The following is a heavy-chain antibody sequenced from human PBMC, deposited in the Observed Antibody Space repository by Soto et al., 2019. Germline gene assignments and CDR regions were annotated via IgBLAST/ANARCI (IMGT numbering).Heavy chain of an antibody. J-gene: IGHJ4*02. CDR2: IYDTESA. D-gene: IGHD6-6*01. Sequence: QVQLQESGPGLVKASQTLSLICSVSGESISSGGYYWSWIRHRPGKGLEWIGYIYDTESAYYNPSFKSRVTISMDTSKNHFALRLSSVTDADTAVYYCARASSSSSAADYWGQGSQVTVSS. CDR1: GESISSGGYY. V-gene: IGHV4-31*03. CDR3: ARASSSSSAADY.